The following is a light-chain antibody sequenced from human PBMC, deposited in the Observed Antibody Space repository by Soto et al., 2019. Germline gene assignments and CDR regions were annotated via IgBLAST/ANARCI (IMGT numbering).Light chain of an antibody. Sequence: QSALTQPASVSGSLGQSITLSCTGTSGDVGYYDYVSWYQQHPGKAPKLMIYEVTNRPSGVSNRFSGSKSGNTASLTISGLQAEDEADYYCLSYTTSSTYVFGTGTKLTVL. CDR2: EVT. V-gene: IGLV2-14*01. CDR1: SGDVGYYDY. J-gene: IGLJ1*01. CDR3: LSYTTSSTYV.